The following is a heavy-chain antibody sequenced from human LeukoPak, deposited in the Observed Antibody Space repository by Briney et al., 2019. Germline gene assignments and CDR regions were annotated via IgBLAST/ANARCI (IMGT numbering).Heavy chain of an antibody. J-gene: IGHJ5*02. CDR1: GGTFISYA. D-gene: IGHD5-24*01. CDR2: IIPIFGTA. CDR3: ARDYGDGYGLGWFDP. V-gene: IGHV1-69*05. Sequence: SVKVSFMASGGTFISYAPSCVRQAPGQGRGWMGGIIPIFGTANNAQKFQGRVTITTDESTSTAYMELSSLRSEDTAVYYCARDYGDGYGLGWFDPWGQGTLVTVSS.